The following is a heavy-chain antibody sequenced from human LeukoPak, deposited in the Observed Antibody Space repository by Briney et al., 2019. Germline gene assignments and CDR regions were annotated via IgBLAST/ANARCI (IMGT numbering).Heavy chain of an antibody. D-gene: IGHD3-22*01. J-gene: IGHJ4*02. V-gene: IGHV1-2*02. CDR2: INSKTGDT. CDR1: GYTFTDYF. Sequence: ASVKVSCKASGYTFTDYFLHWVRQAPGQGLEWMGWINSKTGDTNYAQKFQGRVTMTRDTSITTAYMDLRRLRSDDTAVYFCAREGGFPYDSSDDLTYWGRGTLVTVS. CDR3: AREGGFPYDSSDDLTY.